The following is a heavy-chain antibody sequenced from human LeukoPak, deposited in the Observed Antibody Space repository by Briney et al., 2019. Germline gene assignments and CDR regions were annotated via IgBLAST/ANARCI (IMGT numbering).Heavy chain of an antibody. CDR3: ARGTNWSPLDFDY. D-gene: IGHD1-20*01. J-gene: IGHJ4*02. V-gene: IGHV3-74*01. CDR1: GLTFSSHW. CDR2: ITNDGSST. Sequence: PGGSLRLSCAASGLTFSSHWMHWVRQAPGKGLVWVSRITNDGSSTTYADSVKGRFTISRDNAKNSLYLQMNSLRAEDTAVYFCARGTNWSPLDFDYWGQGTQVTVSS.